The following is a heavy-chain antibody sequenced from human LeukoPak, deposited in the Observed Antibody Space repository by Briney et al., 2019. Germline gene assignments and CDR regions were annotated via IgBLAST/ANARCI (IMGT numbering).Heavy chain of an antibody. Sequence: GGSLRLSCAASGFTFSIYWMSWVRQAPGKGLEWVANIKEDGSEKYYVDSVKGRFTISRDNAKNSLYLQMNSLRAEDTAVYYCARARYTMVRGGKNYYFDYWGQGTLVTVSS. J-gene: IGHJ4*02. CDR1: GFTFSIYW. CDR3: ARARYTMVRGGKNYYFDY. V-gene: IGHV3-7*01. D-gene: IGHD3-10*01. CDR2: IKEDGSEK.